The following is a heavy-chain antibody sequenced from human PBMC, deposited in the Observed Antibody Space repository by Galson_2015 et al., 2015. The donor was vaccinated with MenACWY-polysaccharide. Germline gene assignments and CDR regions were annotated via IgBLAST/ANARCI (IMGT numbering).Heavy chain of an antibody. Sequence: SLRLSCAASGFTFSDYYMSWIRQAPGKGLEWVSCISGGGRTIYYADSVKGRFALSRDHAKNSLYLQMNSLRAEDTAVCYCARAAWFDYWGQGTLLTVSS. CDR2: ISGGGRTI. CDR1: GFTFSDYY. J-gene: IGHJ4*02. V-gene: IGHV3-11*01. CDR3: ARAAWFDY.